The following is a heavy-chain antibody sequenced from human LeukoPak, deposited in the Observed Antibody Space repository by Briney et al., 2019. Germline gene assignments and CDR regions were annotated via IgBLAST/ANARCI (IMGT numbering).Heavy chain of an antibody. CDR1: GGSISDYY. Sequence: SETLSLTCTVSGGSISDYYWNWIRQPPGKGLEWIGDISYSGSTNHNPSLKSRVTISVDTSKNQFSLKLSSVTAADTAVYYCARGRDYGGYYFDYWGQGTLVTVSS. V-gene: IGHV4-59*01. D-gene: IGHD4-17*01. CDR2: ISYSGST. J-gene: IGHJ4*02. CDR3: ARGRDYGGYYFDY.